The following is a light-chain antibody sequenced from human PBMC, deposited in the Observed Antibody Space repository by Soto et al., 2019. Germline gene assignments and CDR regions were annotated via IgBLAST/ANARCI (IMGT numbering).Light chain of an antibody. CDR1: TGPVTSGLW. V-gene: IGLV7-46*01. CDR2: DTS. Sequence: QAVVTQEPSLTVSPGGTVTLTCDSSTGPVTSGLWPYWLQQKPGQAPRTLIYDTSKKHSWTPARFSGSLLGGKAALTLSGAQPEDEADYYCFLSYSGARPVVFGGGTKVTVL. CDR3: FLSYSGARPVV. J-gene: IGLJ2*01.